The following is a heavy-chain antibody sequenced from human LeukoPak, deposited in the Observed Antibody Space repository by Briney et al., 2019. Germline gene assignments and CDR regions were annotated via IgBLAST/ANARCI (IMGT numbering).Heavy chain of an antibody. J-gene: IGHJ6*02. Sequence: ASVKVSCKASGYTFTNYGITWVRQAPGQGLEWMGWINPNSGGTNYAQKFQGWVTMTRDTSISTAYMELSRLRSDDTAVYYCARANPDLSPAVDTAMVINYGMDVWGQGATVTVSS. CDR1: GYTFTNYG. CDR3: ARANPDLSPAVDTAMVINYGMDV. D-gene: IGHD5-18*01. V-gene: IGHV1-2*04. CDR2: INPNSGGT.